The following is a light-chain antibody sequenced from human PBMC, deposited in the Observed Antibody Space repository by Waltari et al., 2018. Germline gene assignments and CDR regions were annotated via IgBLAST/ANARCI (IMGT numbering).Light chain of an antibody. J-gene: IGLJ3*02. Sequence: QSALTQPPSASGSPGQSVTISCTGTSSDVGGYNYVSWFQPRPGKAPKVMIYEVSERPSGVPDRFAGSKSGNPSSLIVSGLQAEDEADYYCSSYAGSKFWVFGGGPKLTVL. CDR2: EVS. V-gene: IGLV2-8*01. CDR1: SSDVGGYNY. CDR3: SSYAGSKFWV.